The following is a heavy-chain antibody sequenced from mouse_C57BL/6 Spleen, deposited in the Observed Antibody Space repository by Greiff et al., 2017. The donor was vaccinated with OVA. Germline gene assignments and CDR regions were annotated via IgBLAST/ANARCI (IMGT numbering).Heavy chain of an antibody. CDR1: GYAFTNYL. CDR3: GRWDDPGALFAY. CDR2: INPGSGGT. J-gene: IGHJ3*01. D-gene: IGHD2-3*01. V-gene: IGHV1-54*01. Sequence: QVQLQQSGAELVRPGTSVKVSCKASGYAFTNYLIEWVKQRPGQGLEWIGVINPGSGGTNYNEKFKGKATLTADKSSSTAYMQLSSLTSEDSAVYFCGRWDDPGALFAYGGQGTRVTGSA.